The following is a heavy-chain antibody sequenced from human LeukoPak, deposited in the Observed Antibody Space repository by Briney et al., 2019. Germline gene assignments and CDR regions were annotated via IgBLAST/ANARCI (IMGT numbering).Heavy chain of an antibody. CDR2: ISYDGGDK. Sequence: GGSLRLSCAASGFSFSSYGMHWVRQAPGKGLDWVAVISYDGGDKYYADSVKGRFTISRDNSKNTLSLQMNSLRAEDTAVYYCVGRGRSGSYVDAFDIWGQGTMVTVSS. CDR1: GFSFSSYG. J-gene: IGHJ3*02. D-gene: IGHD1-26*01. CDR3: VGRGRSGSYVDAFDI. V-gene: IGHV3-30*03.